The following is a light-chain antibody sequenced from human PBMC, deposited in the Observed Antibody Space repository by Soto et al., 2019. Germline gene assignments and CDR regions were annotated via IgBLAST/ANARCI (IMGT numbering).Light chain of an antibody. Sequence: EFALTQSPGTLSLSPGERATLSCSASQTVRNNYLAWYQQKPGQAPRLLIYDASSRATGIPDRFSGGGSGTDFTLTVSRLEPEDFAAYYCQQFSSYPLTFGGGTKVDIK. CDR1: QTVRNNY. CDR3: QQFSSYPLT. CDR2: DAS. J-gene: IGKJ4*01. V-gene: IGKV3-20*01.